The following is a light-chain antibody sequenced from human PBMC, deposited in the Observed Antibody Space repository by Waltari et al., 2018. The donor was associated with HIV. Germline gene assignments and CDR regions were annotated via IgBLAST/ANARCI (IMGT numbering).Light chain of an antibody. J-gene: IGLJ3*02. Sequence: QSVLNQSPSASGTPGQRVILSCSGSSSHIGRNTVTWYQQFPGTAPKLLIYSYGQRPSGVPERFSGSKSATSASLAISGLRSEDEADYYCATWDDSLNAWVFGGGTKLTVL. CDR3: ATWDDSLNAWV. V-gene: IGLV1-44*01. CDR2: SYG. CDR1: SSHIGRNT.